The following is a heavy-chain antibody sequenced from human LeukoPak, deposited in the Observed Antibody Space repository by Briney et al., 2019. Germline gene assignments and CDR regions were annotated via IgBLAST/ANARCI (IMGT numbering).Heavy chain of an antibody. D-gene: IGHD6-19*01. J-gene: IGHJ6*02. V-gene: IGHV4-30-4*01. CDR2: IYYSGST. Sequence: SQTLSLTCTVSGGSISSGDYYWSWIRQPPGKGLEWIGYIYYSGSTYYNPSLKSRVTISVDTSKNQFSLKLSSVTAADTAVYYCARADSSGWSHYYYYGMDVWGQGTTVTVSS. CDR3: ARADSSGWSHYYYYGMDV. CDR1: GGSISSGDYY.